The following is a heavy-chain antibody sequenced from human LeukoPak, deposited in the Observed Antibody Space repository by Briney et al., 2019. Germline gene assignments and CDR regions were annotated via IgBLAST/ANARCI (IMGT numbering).Heavy chain of an antibody. D-gene: IGHD4-17*01. CDR2: ISGSGGST. Sequence: GGSLRLSCAASGFTFSSYAMSWVRQAPGKGLEWVSAISGSGGSTYYADSVKGRFTISRDNSKNTPYLQMNSLRAEDTAVYYCAKSTTVVTDAFDIWGQGTMVTVSS. CDR3: AKSTTVVTDAFDI. V-gene: IGHV3-23*01. CDR1: GFTFSSYA. J-gene: IGHJ3*02.